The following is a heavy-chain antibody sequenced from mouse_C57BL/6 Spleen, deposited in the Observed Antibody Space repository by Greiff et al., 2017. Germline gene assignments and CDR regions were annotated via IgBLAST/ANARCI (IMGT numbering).Heavy chain of an antibody. CDR2: ISYDGSN. D-gene: IGHD1-1*01. V-gene: IGHV3-6*01. Sequence: DVQLQESGPGLVKPSQSLSLTCSVTGYSITSGYYWNWIRQFPGNKLEWMGYISYDGSNNYNPSLKNRISITRDTSKNQFFLKLNSVTTEDTATYNCAREFLSTVVNYFDYWGQGTTLTVSS. CDR1: GYSITSGYY. CDR3: AREFLSTVVNYFDY. J-gene: IGHJ2*01.